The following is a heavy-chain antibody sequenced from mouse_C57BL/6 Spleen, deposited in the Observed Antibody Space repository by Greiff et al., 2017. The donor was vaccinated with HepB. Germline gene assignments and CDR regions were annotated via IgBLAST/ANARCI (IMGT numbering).Heavy chain of an antibody. CDR2: ISVGGSYS. CDR3: ARDTMVTTGYAMDY. D-gene: IGHD2-1*01. Sequence: VMLVESGGGLVKPGGSLILSCAASGFTFSSYAMSWVRQTSEKRLEWVATISVGGSYSYYPDNVKGRFTIFRDNAKNYLYLRMSHLKSEDTAMYYCARDTMVTTGYAMDYWGQGTSVTVSS. CDR1: GFTFSSYA. V-gene: IGHV5-4*01. J-gene: IGHJ4*01.